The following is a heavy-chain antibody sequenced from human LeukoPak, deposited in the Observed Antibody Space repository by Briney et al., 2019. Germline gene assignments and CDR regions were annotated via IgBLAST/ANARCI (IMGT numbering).Heavy chain of an antibody. V-gene: IGHV1-2*02. CDR3: ARDKRTLTNCSGSSCYSGAFDP. CDR2: INPNSGGT. J-gene: IGHJ5*02. D-gene: IGHD2-15*01. CDR1: GYTFTGYY. Sequence: ASVKVSCKASGYTFTGYYMHWVRQAPGQGLEWMGWINPNSGGTNYAQKFQGRVTMTRDTSISTAYMELSRLRSDDTAVYYCARDKRTLTNCSGSSCYSGAFDPWGQGTLVTVSS.